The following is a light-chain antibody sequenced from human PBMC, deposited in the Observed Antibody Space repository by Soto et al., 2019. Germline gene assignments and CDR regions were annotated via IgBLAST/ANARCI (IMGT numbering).Light chain of an antibody. Sequence: EIVLTQSPGTLSLSPGERATLSCRASQSVSDSYLAWYQQKPGQAPRLLIYASSRATGIPDRFSGSGSATDFTLTISRLEPEDFAVYYCQRYGTSALFGPGTTVDIK. J-gene: IGKJ3*01. V-gene: IGKV3-20*01. CDR3: QRYGTSAL. CDR2: AS. CDR1: QSVSDSY.